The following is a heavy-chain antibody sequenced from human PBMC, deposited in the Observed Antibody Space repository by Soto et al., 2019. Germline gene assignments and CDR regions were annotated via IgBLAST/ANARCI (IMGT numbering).Heavy chain of an antibody. Sequence: QVQLVQSGAEVKKPGASVKVSCKASGYTFTSYGISWVRQAPGQGLEWMGWISAYNGNTNYAQKLQGRVTMTTDTSTSTAYMELRSMRSDDTAVYYCAVDREYSSIWYALSPLAFDIWGQGTMVTVSS. CDR2: ISAYNGNT. J-gene: IGHJ3*02. V-gene: IGHV1-18*01. CDR3: AVDREYSSIWYALSPLAFDI. D-gene: IGHD6-13*01. CDR1: GYTFTSYG.